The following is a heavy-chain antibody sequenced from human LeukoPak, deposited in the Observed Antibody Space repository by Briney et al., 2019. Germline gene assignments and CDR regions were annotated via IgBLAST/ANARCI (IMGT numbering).Heavy chain of an antibody. V-gene: IGHV1-69*04. Sequence: SVKVSCKASGGTFSSYAISWVRQAPGQGLEWMGRIIPIFGIANYAQKFQGRVTITAYKSTSTAYMELSSLRSEDTAVYYCARIPPRVPAATSYYYYGMDVWGQGTTVTVS. CDR1: GGTFSSYA. CDR2: IIPIFGIA. J-gene: IGHJ6*02. D-gene: IGHD2-2*01. CDR3: ARIPPRVPAATSYYYYGMDV.